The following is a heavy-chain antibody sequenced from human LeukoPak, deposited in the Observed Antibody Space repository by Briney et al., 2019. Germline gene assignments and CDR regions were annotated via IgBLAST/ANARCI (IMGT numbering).Heavy chain of an antibody. D-gene: IGHD6-19*01. CDR1: GFTVSSNY. CDR3: ARAVPIGTGWDAFDV. J-gene: IGHJ3*01. Sequence: PGGSLRLSCSASGFTVSSNYMSWVRQAPGKGLEWVSVIYSGGSTYYADSVKGRFTISGDNSKNTVYLQMNSLRAEDTAVYFCARAVPIGTGWDAFDVWGQGTLVTVSS. CDR2: IYSGGST. V-gene: IGHV3-53*01.